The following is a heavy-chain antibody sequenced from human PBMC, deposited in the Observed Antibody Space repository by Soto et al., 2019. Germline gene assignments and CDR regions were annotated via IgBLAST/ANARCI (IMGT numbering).Heavy chain of an antibody. CDR2: IYPGDPEI. Sequence: GESLKISCKGSGYSFSIYWIGWVRQMPGKGLELMGIIYPGDPEIRYSPSFQGQATISADKSINTAYLQWNSLKASDSAMYYCARLLLPPSGWSYWGQGTLVTVSS. J-gene: IGHJ4*02. CDR3: ARLLLPPSGWSY. D-gene: IGHD6-19*01. V-gene: IGHV5-51*01. CDR1: GYSFSIYW.